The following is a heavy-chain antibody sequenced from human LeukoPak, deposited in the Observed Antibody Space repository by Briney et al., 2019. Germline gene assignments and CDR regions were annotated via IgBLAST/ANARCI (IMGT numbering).Heavy chain of an antibody. V-gene: IGHV1-2*02. J-gene: IGHJ4*02. D-gene: IGHD2-21*01. CDR3: ARSANPAIAFDY. CDR1: GYTFNRHG. CDR2: INPNSGGT. Sequence: GASVKVSCKASGYTFNRHGISWARQAPGQGLEWMGWINPNSGGTNYAQNFQGRVTMTRDTSISTAYMELSRLRSDDTAVYYCARSANPAIAFDYWGQGTLVTVSS.